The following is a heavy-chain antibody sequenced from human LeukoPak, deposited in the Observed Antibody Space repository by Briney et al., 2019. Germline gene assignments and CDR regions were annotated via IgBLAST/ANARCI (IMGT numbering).Heavy chain of an antibody. D-gene: IGHD3-10*01. Sequence: KPSETLSLTCTASGGSISSYYWSWIRQPPGKGLEWIGYIYYSGSTNYNPSLKSRVTISVDTSKNQFSLKLSSVTAADTAVYYCARSLPGNSYYYGMDVWGQGTTVTVSS. V-gene: IGHV4-59*01. CDR1: GGSISSYY. J-gene: IGHJ6*02. CDR2: IYYSGST. CDR3: ARSLPGNSYYYGMDV.